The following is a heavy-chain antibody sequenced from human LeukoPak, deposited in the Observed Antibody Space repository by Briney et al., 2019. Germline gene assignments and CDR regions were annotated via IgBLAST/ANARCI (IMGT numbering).Heavy chain of an antibody. D-gene: IGHD3-16*01. CDR1: GFTFSNYA. V-gene: IGHV3-23*01. Sequence: GGSLRLSCAASGFTFSNYAMSWVRQAPGKGPEWVSAISGSGGSTYYADSVKGRFTISRDNSKNTLYLQMNSLRAEDTAVYYCARDYDYALDYWGQGTLVTVSS. CDR3: ARDYDYALDY. CDR2: ISGSGGST. J-gene: IGHJ4*02.